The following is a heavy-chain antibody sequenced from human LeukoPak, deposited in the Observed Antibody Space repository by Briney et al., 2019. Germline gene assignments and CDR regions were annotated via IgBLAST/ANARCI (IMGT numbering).Heavy chain of an antibody. J-gene: IGHJ4*02. V-gene: IGHV4-31*03. CDR1: GGSISTVGYY. CDR3: ARGGGTYGADFDY. CDR2: IYYSGST. Sequence: SQTLSLTCTVSGGSISTVGYYWSWIRQHPGQGLEWIAYIYYSGSTYYNPSLKSRLTVSVDTSNNQFSLKLSSLTAADTAMYYCARGGGTYGADFDYWGQGTLVTVSS. D-gene: IGHD4/OR15-4a*01.